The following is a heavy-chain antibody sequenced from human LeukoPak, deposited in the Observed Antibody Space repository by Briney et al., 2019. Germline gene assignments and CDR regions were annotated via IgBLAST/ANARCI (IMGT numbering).Heavy chain of an antibody. V-gene: IGHV3-21*04. CDR2: ISSSSSYT. J-gene: IGHJ4*02. CDR3: AKGVGYCSGGSCQQFDY. Sequence: GGSLRLSCAASGFSFSSYSMNWVRQAPGKGLEWVSSISSSSSYTYYADSVKGRITISRDNSKNTLYLQMNSLRAEDTAVYYCAKGVGYCSGGSCQQFDYWGQGTLVTVSS. CDR1: GFSFSSYS. D-gene: IGHD2-15*01.